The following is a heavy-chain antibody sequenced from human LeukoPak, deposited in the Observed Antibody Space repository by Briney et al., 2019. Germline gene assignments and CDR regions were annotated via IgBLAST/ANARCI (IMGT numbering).Heavy chain of an antibody. J-gene: IGHJ5*02. CDR3: ARDFWSGFDP. CDR2: ICSSGSA. CDR1: GGSISNRNYH. D-gene: IGHD3-3*01. V-gene: IGHV4-39*07. Sequence: SETLSLTCTVSGGSISNRNYHWGWIRQPPGKGLEWIGSICSSGSAYYNPSLKSRVTISVDSSRNQFSLKLSSVTAADTAVYYCARDFWSGFDPWGQGALVTVSS.